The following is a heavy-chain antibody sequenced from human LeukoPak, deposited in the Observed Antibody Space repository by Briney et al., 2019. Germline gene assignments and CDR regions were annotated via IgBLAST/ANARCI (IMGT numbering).Heavy chain of an antibody. J-gene: IGHJ6*03. CDR3: ARESQWLTSDYFYYMDV. CDR1: GFTYNNYW. D-gene: IGHD6-19*01. V-gene: IGHV3-7*01. Sequence: GGSLRLSCAASGFTYNNYWLSWVRQAPGEGLVWVATIKEDGSEKYYVDSVKGRFTIYRDNAKNSLYLQMNSLRVEDTAVYYCARESQWLTSDYFYYMDVWGKGTTVTVSS. CDR2: IKEDGSEK.